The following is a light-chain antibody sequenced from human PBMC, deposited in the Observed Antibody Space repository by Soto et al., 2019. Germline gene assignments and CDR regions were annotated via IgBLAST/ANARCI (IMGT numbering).Light chain of an antibody. J-gene: IGKJ1*01. V-gene: IGKV1-5*03. Sequence: DIKMTQSPSTLSGSVGDRVTITCRSSQTISSWLAWYQQKPGKAPKLLIYKASTLKSGVPSRFSGSGSRTEFTLTISSLQTDDFATYYCQHYNSYSEAFGQGTRWIS. CDR2: KAS. CDR1: QTISSW. CDR3: QHYNSYSEA.